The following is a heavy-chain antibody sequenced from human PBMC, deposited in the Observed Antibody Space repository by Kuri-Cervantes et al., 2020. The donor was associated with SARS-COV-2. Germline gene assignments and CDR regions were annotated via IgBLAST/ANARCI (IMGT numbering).Heavy chain of an antibody. J-gene: IGHJ6*02. D-gene: IGHD3-9*01. CDR1: GYTFTSSY. CDR3: AREAGYYDMLLTPSYYYYYYGMDV. Sequence: ASVKVSCKASGYTFTSSYMHWVRQAPGQGLEWMGIINPSGGSTSYAQKFQGRVTMTRDTSTSTVYMELSSLRSEDTAVYYCAREAGYYDMLLTPSYYYYYYGMDVWGQGTTVTVSS. CDR2: INPSGGST. V-gene: IGHV1-46*01.